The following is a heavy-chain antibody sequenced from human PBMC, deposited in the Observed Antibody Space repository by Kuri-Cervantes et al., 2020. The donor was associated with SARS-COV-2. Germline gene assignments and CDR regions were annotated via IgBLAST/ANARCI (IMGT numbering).Heavy chain of an antibody. D-gene: IGHD6-6*01. Sequence: ESLKISCTVSGGSISSYYWSWIRQPAGKGLEWIGRIYTSGSTNYNPSLKSRVTMSVDTSKNQFSLKLSSVTAADTAVYYCARTTSIAARDWFSYYYYMDVWGKGTTVTVSS. CDR2: IYTSGST. J-gene: IGHJ6*03. CDR1: GGSISSYY. CDR3: ARTTSIAARDWFSYYYYMDV. V-gene: IGHV4-4*07.